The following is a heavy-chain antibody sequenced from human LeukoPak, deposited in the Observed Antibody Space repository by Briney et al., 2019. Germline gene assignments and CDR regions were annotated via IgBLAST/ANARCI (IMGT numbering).Heavy chain of an antibody. D-gene: IGHD2-15*01. J-gene: IGHJ4*02. CDR2: MNPNSGNT. CDR3: ARVPRRGYCSGGSCYYFDY. CDR1: GYTFTSYY. Sequence: ASVKVSCKASGYTFTSYYMHWVRQAPGQGLEWMGWMNPNSGNTGYAQKFQGRVTMTRNTSISTAYMELSSLRSEDTAVYYCARVPRRGYCSGGSCYYFDYWGQGTLVTVSS. V-gene: IGHV1-8*02.